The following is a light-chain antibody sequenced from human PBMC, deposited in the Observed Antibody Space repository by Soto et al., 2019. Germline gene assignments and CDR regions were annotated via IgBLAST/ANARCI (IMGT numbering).Light chain of an antibody. CDR1: QSINNW. CDR2: KAS. Sequence: DIQMTQSPSTLSASVGDRVTITCRASQSINNWLAWYQQKPGKAPKLLIYKASSLESGVPSRFSGSGSGTEFTLTISCLQPDDFATYYCQQYNDYRTFGQGTKVEIK. V-gene: IGKV1-5*03. J-gene: IGKJ1*01. CDR3: QQYNDYRT.